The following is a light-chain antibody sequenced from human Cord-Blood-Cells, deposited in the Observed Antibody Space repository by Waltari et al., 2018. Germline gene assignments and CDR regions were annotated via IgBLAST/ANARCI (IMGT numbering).Light chain of an antibody. CDR1: SSDVGGCNY. V-gene: IGLV2-14*01. CDR3: SSYTSSSTVV. Sequence: QSPLTQPASVSGSPGQPITISCTGHSSDVGGCNYVSWYQQHPGNAPKLMIYEVSNRPSGVSNRFSGSKSGNTASLTISGLQAEDEADYYCSSYTSSSTVVFGGGTKLTVL. J-gene: IGLJ2*01. CDR2: EVS.